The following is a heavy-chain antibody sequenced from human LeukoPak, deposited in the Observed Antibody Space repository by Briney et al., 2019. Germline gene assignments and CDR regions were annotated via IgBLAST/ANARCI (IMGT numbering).Heavy chain of an antibody. V-gene: IGHV1-24*01. J-gene: IGHJ4*02. CDR3: ATDRSDEPPAE. D-gene: IGHD6-25*01. CDR2: FDPEDGET. CDR1: GYTLTELS. Sequence: ASVKVSCKVSGYTLTELSMHWVRQAPGKGLEWMGGFDPEDGETIYAQKFQGRVTMPEDTSTDTAYMELSSLRSEDTAVYYCATDRSDEPPAEWGQGNLVTVSS.